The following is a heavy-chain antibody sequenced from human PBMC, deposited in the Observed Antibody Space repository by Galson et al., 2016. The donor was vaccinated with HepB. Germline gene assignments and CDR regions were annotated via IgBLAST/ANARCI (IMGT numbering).Heavy chain of an antibody. CDR3: TNYCGASSCYSGHVY. D-gene: IGHD2-15*01. J-gene: IGHJ4*02. CDR2: ISGSGGST. CDR1: GISVSSYV. Sequence: SLRLSCAASGISVSSYVMTWVRQAPGKGLEWVSAISGSGGSTYYAGSVKGRFTISTDNSKSTLYLQMNSLRAEDTALYYCTNYCGASSCYSGHVYWGQGTLVTVSS. V-gene: IGHV3-23*01.